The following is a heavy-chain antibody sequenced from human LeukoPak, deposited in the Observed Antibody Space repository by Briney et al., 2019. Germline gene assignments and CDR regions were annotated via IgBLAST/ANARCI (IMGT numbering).Heavy chain of an antibody. V-gene: IGHV3-53*04. Sequence: GGSLRLSCAASGFTVSSNYMSWVRQAPGKGLEWVSVIYSGGSTYYADSVKGRFTISRHNSKNTLYLQMNSLRSDDTAVYYCARDPGGGHDYWGQGTLVTVSS. D-gene: IGHD1-14*01. J-gene: IGHJ4*02. CDR3: ARDPGGGHDY. CDR1: GFTVSSNY. CDR2: IYSGGST.